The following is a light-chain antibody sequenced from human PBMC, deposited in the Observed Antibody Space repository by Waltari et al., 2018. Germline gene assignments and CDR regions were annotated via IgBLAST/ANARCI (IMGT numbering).Light chain of an antibody. J-gene: IGKJ2*01. Sequence: DIQMTQSPATLSAFVGDRVTSTCRASQGVGSWLAWDQQKPGKAPKLLIYKASNLESGVPSRFGGSGSGTEFTLTISSLQPDDFASYYCQQYREYSPRYTFGQGTKLEIK. CDR1: QGVGSW. V-gene: IGKV1-5*03. CDR2: KAS. CDR3: QQYREYSPRYT.